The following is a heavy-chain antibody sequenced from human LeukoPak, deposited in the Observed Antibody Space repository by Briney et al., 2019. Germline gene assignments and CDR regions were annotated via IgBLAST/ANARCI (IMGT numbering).Heavy chain of an antibody. J-gene: IGHJ4*02. D-gene: IGHD6-19*01. V-gene: IGHV3-21*01. CDR2: ISSSSSYI. Sequence: GGTLRLSCAASGFTFSSYSINWVRQAPGTALEWVSSISSSSSYIYYADSVKGRFTISRDNAKNALYLQMNSLRAEDTAVYYCVALARIAVAGHFDYWRQGTLVTVSS. CDR1: GFTFSSYS. CDR3: VALARIAVAGHFDY.